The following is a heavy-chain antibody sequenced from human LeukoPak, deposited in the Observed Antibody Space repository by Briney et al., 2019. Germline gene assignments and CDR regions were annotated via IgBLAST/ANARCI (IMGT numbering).Heavy chain of an antibody. CDR1: GFTFSSYA. J-gene: IGHJ4*02. Sequence: GGSLRLSCAASGFTFSSYAMSWVRQAPGKGLEWVSVIYSGGSTYYADSVKGRFTISRDNSKNTLYLQMKSLRAEDTAVYYCARAAALRWLQRYYFDYWGQGTLVTVSS. CDR2: IYSGGST. V-gene: IGHV3-53*01. D-gene: IGHD5-24*01. CDR3: ARAAALRWLQRYYFDY.